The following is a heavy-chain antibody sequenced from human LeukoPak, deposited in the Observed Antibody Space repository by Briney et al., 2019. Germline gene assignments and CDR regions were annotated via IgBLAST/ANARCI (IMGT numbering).Heavy chain of an antibody. CDR3: ARERRGSFDY. CDR1: GFTVSSNY. CDR2: IYSGGST. V-gene: IGHV3-66*02. J-gene: IGHJ4*02. D-gene: IGHD1-1*01. Sequence: GGSLRLSCAASGFTVSSNYMSWVRQAPGKGLEWVSLIYSGGSTYYADSVKGRFTISRDNSKNTLYLQMNSLRTEDTAVYFCARERRGSFDYWGQGTLVTVSS.